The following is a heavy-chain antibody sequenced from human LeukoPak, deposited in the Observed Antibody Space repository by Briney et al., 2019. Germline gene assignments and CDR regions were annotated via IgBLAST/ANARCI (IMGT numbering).Heavy chain of an antibody. CDR3: AKAISVGATTDAAD. D-gene: IGHD1-26*01. CDR1: GFTFSDYY. Sequence: GGSLRLSCAASGFTFSDYYMSWVRQAPGKGLEWVSAISGSGGSTYYADSVKGRFTISRDNSKNTLYLQMNSLRAEDTAVYYCAKAISVGATTDAADWSQGTLVTVSS. J-gene: IGHJ4*02. V-gene: IGHV3-23*01. CDR2: ISGSGGST.